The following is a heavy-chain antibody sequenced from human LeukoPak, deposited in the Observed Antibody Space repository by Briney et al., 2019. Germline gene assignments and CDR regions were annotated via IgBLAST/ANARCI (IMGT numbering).Heavy chain of an antibody. CDR1: GYTFTSYG. Sequence: SVKVSCKASGYTFTSYGISWVRQAPGQGLEWMGGIIPIFGTANYAQKFQGRVTITADESTSTAYMELSSLRSEDTAVYYCARSPLLLYGDYGYFDYWGQGTLVTVSS. J-gene: IGHJ4*02. D-gene: IGHD4-17*01. V-gene: IGHV1-69*13. CDR2: IIPIFGTA. CDR3: ARSPLLLYGDYGYFDY.